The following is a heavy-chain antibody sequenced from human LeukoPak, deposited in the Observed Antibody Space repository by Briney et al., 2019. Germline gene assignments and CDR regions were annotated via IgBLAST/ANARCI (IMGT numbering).Heavy chain of an antibody. V-gene: IGHV1-18*01. Sequence: ASVKVSCKASGYTFTSYAISWVRQAPGQGLEWMGWITAYNGNTNYAQKIQGRVTMTTDTSTSTAYMELRSLRSDDTAVYYCARSDRSGFYFDDYWGQGTLVTVSS. CDR3: ARSDRSGFYFDDY. D-gene: IGHD3-22*01. J-gene: IGHJ4*02. CDR2: ITAYNGNT. CDR1: GYTFTSYA.